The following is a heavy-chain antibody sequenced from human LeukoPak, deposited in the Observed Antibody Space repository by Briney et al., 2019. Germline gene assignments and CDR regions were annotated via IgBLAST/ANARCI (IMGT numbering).Heavy chain of an antibody. CDR3: ARDRETYYDFWSGYPHYYYYYGMDV. J-gene: IGHJ6*02. D-gene: IGHD3-3*01. CDR2: IYYSGST. CDR1: GGSISSGGYY. Sequence: SETLSLTCTVTGGSISSGGYYWSWIRQHPGKGLEWIGYIYYSGSTYYNPSLKSRVTISVDTSKNQFSPKLSSVTAADTAVYYCARDRETYYDFWSGYPHYYYYYGMDVWGQGTTVTVSS. V-gene: IGHV4-31*03.